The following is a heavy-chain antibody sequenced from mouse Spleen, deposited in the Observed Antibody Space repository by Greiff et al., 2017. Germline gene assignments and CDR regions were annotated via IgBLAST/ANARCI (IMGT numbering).Heavy chain of an antibody. J-gene: IGHJ2*01. CDR2: INPNNGGT. V-gene: IGHV1-26*01. D-gene: IGHD2-4*01. CDR3: AREMITTPLYFDY. CDR1: GYTFTDYY. Sequence: EVQLQQSGPELVKPGASVKISCKASGYTFTDYYMNWVKQSHGKSLEWIGDINPNNGGTSYNQKFKGKATLTVDKSSSTAYMELRSLTSEDSAVYYCAREMITTPLYFDYWGQGTTLTVSS.